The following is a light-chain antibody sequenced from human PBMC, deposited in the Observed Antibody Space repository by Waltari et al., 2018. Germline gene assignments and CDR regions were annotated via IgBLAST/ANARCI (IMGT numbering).Light chain of an antibody. CDR2: DVS. CDR1: SRDVGGYNF. CDR3: SSYTSSSTWV. J-gene: IGLJ3*02. Sequence: QSALTQPASVSGSPGQSITISCTGTSRDVGGYNFVSWYPQHPGKAPKLMIYDVSNRPSGVSNRFSGSKSGNTASLTISGLQAEDEADYYCSSYTSSSTWVFGGGTKLTVL. V-gene: IGLV2-14*03.